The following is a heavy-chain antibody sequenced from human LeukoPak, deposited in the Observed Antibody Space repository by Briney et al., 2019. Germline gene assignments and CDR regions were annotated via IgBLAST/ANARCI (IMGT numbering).Heavy chain of an antibody. Sequence: SETLSLTCTVSGGSISSSSYYWGWIRQPPGKGLEWIGSTYYSGSTYYNPSLKSRVTISVDTSKNQFSLKLSSVTAADTAVYYCARLVSSGSYGYWGQGTLVTASS. J-gene: IGHJ4*02. CDR1: GGSISSSSYY. D-gene: IGHD1-26*01. V-gene: IGHV4-39*01. CDR2: TYYSGST. CDR3: ARLVSSGSYGY.